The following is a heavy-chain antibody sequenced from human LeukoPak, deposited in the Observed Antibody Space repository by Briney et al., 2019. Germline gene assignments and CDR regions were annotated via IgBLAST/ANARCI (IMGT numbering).Heavy chain of an antibody. D-gene: IGHD3-9*01. V-gene: IGHV3-33*01. CDR2: IWYDGSQR. CDR1: GFTFSSYG. J-gene: IGHJ4*02. Sequence: PGGSLRLSCAASGFTFSSYGIHWVRQAPGKGLEWVAVIWYDGSQRHYADSVKGRFTISRDNSKKTVYLQMNSLRAEDTAVYYCASGELRYPLDWGQGTLVTVSS. CDR3: ASGELRYPLD.